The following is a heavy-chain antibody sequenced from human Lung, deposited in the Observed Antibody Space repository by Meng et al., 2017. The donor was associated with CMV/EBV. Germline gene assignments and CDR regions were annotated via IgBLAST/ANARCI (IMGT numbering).Heavy chain of an antibody. V-gene: IGHV3-30*04. CDR2: ISFDGNEK. CDR3: ARAMRGPYCTSTTCPTANYYNYGMDV. Sequence: GESLKISCAASGFTFSDYGVHWVRQAPSKGLEWVTVISFDGNEKYYADSVKGRFTISRDNSKNTLSLQMNSLRPEDTAVYYCARAMRGPYCTSTTCPTANYYNYGMDVWGQGXTVTVSS. D-gene: IGHD2-2*01. CDR1: GFTFSDYG. J-gene: IGHJ6*02.